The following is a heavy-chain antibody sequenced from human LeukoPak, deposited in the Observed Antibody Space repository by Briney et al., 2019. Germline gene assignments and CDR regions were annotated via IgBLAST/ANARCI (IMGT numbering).Heavy chain of an antibody. Sequence: GGSLRLSCTASTFTFSDDYMGWIRQAPGKGPGWVSSISPGSSYNCGADSVDGRFTISRDDANNSVYLQMNNLRVDDTAVYYCATERLGIFEFWGQGALVTVSS. CDR1: TFTFSDDY. D-gene: IGHD3-3*01. CDR2: ISPGSSYN. CDR3: ATERLGIFEF. J-gene: IGHJ4*02. V-gene: IGHV3-11*05.